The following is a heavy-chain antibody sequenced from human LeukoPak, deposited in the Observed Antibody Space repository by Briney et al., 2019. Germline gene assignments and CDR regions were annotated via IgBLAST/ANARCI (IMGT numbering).Heavy chain of an antibody. V-gene: IGHV1-69*05. J-gene: IGHJ5*02. CDR2: IIPIFGTA. CDR3: ARGFPTASSRNTWNWFDP. D-gene: IGHD4-17*01. CDR1: GYSFTSYW. Sequence: KISCKGSGYSFTSYWIGWVRQMPGKGLEWMGGIIPIFGTANYAQKFQGRVTITTDESTSTAYMELSSLRSEDTAVYYCARGFPTASSRNTWNWFDPWGQGTLVTVSS.